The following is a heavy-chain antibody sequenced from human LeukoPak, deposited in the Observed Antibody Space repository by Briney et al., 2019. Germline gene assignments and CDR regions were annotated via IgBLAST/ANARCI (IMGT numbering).Heavy chain of an antibody. V-gene: IGHV3-23*01. CDR1: GFTFSNAG. CDR3: AKDPVGYSYGIDY. J-gene: IGHJ4*02. CDR2: ISGSGGST. D-gene: IGHD5-18*01. Sequence: GGSLRLSCTASGFTFSNAGMNWVRQAPGKGLEWVSAISGSGGSTYYADSVKGRFTISRDNSKNTLYLQMNSLRAEDTAVYYCAKDPVGYSYGIDYWGQGTLVTVSS.